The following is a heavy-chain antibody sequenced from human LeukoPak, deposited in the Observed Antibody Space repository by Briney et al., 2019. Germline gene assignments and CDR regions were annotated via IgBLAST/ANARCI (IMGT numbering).Heavy chain of an antibody. J-gene: IGHJ5*02. V-gene: IGHV4-59*08. Sequence: SETLSLTCTVPGGSISSYYWSWIRQPPGKGLEWIGYIYYSGSTNYNPSLKSRVTISVDTSKNQFSLKLSSVTAADTAVYYCARHSGAGYNWFDPWGQGTLVTVSS. D-gene: IGHD6-19*01. CDR2: IYYSGST. CDR1: GGSISSYY. CDR3: ARHSGAGYNWFDP.